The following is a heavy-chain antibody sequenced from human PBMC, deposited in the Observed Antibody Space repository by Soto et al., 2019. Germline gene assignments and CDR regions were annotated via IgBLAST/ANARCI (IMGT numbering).Heavy chain of an antibody. CDR2: INSDGSTT. CDR3: ARGGGVSALKDY. D-gene: IGHD3-3*01. Sequence: EVPLVESGGGFVQPGGSLRLSCAASGFTFSSYWMHWVRQAPGKGLVWVSRINSDGSTTNYADSVKGRFTISRDNAKNTLYLQMNSLRAEDTAVYYCARGGGVSALKDYWGQGTLVTASS. CDR1: GFTFSSYW. V-gene: IGHV3-74*01. J-gene: IGHJ4*02.